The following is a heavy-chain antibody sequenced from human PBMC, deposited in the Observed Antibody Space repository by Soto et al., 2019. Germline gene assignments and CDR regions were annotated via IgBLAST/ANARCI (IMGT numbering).Heavy chain of an antibody. CDR1: GFTFSNTW. J-gene: IGHJ6*02. V-gene: IGHV3-74*01. CDR3: ATDGSYAQHV. CDR2: INSDGTTT. Sequence: GGSLRLSCAASGFTFSNTWMHWVRQAPGKGLVWVSHINSDGTTTTYADSVKGRFTISRDNAKNTVHLQMNSLRAEDTAVYYCATDGSYAQHVWGQGTTVTVSS. D-gene: IGHD2-2*01.